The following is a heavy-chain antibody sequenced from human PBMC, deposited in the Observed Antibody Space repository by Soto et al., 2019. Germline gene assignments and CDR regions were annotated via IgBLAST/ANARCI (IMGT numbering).Heavy chain of an antibody. CDR2: IFWDDDK. CDR1: GFSLSTSGVG. J-gene: IGHJ6*02. CDR3: THHGYYSDGMGV. V-gene: IGHV2-5*02. Sequence: QITLKESGPTLVKPTQTLTLTCTFSGFSLSTSGVGVGWIRQPPGKALEWLALIFWDDDKRYSPSLKSRLSMAKGTSKNRVGLTMTNMDPVDAATYDCTHHGYYSDGMGVWGQGTTVTVSS.